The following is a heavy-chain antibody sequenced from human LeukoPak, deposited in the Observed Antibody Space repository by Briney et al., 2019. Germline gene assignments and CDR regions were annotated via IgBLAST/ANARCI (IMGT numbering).Heavy chain of an antibody. V-gene: IGHV4-39*01. CDR3: ARQTGSGLFILP. Sequence: SETLSLTCSVSGVSISSSNSYWGWIRQPPGKGLEWIGSIYYTGNTYYNASPKSQVSISIDTSKNQFSLRLTSVTAADTAVYFCARQTGSGLFILPGGQGTLVTVSS. CDR2: IYYTGNT. D-gene: IGHD3/OR15-3a*01. J-gene: IGHJ4*02. CDR1: GVSISSSNSY.